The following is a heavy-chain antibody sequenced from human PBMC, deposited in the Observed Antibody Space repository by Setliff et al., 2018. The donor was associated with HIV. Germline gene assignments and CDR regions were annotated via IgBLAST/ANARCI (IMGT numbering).Heavy chain of an antibody. CDR2: VDYSGTP. CDR3: ARQTYYYGSGHFDY. V-gene: IGHV4-39*01. D-gene: IGHD3-10*01. CDR1: GGSVSSSSHY. J-gene: IGHJ4*02. Sequence: SETLSLTCSVSGGSVSSSSHYWGWIRQPPGKGLEWIGSVDYSGTPNYSPSLKSRVTISLDTSKNQFSLELSSVTAADTAVYYCARQTYYYGSGHFDYLGQGTLVTVSS.